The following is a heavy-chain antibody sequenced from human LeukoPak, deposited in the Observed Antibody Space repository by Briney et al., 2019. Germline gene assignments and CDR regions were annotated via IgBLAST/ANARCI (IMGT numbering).Heavy chain of an antibody. Sequence: GGSLRLSCAAPGFTFSSYGMHWVRQAPGKGLEWVAVISYDGSNKYYADSVKGRFIISRDNTKNTLYLQMNSLRVEDTAVYYCAKSSWVPAASPFGYWGQGTLVTVSS. CDR2: ISYDGSNK. D-gene: IGHD2-2*01. CDR1: GFTFSSYG. V-gene: IGHV3-30*18. J-gene: IGHJ4*02. CDR3: AKSSWVPAASPFGY.